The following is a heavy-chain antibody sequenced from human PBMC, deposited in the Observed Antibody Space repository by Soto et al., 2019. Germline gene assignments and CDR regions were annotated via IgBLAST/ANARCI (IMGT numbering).Heavy chain of an antibody. J-gene: IGHJ4*02. V-gene: IGHV4-59*08. CDR1: GGSISSYY. Sequence: SATLSLTCTVSGGSISSYYWSWIRQPPGKGLEWIGYIYYSGSTNYNPSLKSRVTISVDTSKNQFSLKLSSVTAADTAVYYCARHRGTISLTDYWGQGTLVTVSS. D-gene: IGHD3-9*01. CDR3: ARHRGTISLTDY. CDR2: IYYSGST.